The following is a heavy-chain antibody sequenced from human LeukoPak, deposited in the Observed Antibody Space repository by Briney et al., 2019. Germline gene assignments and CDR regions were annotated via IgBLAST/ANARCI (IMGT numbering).Heavy chain of an antibody. CDR1: GGSISSGNW. J-gene: IGHJ4*02. CDR2: IYHRGNT. Sequence: SETVSLTCADSGGSISSGNWWSLIRQTPGKGLEWIWEIYHRGNTVYNPPFKSRVTISVDNYKNQFSLKLTAVTAADTAVYYCARNGDSASVVDWGQGTLVTVSS. D-gene: IGHD4-17*01. CDR3: ARNGDSASVVD. V-gene: IGHV4-4*02.